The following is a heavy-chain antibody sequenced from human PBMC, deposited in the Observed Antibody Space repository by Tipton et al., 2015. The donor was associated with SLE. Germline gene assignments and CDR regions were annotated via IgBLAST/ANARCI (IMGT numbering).Heavy chain of an antibody. CDR2: IYTSGST. CDR3: ASRGGPVAATNAFDI. V-gene: IGHV4-4*08. Sequence: LSLTCAVYGGSFSGYYWSWIRQPLGKGLEWIGYIYTSGSTNYNPSLKSRVTISVDTSKNQFSLKLSSVTAADTAVYYCASRGGPVAATNAFDIWGQGTMVTVSS. CDR1: GGSFSGYY. D-gene: IGHD2-15*01. J-gene: IGHJ3*02.